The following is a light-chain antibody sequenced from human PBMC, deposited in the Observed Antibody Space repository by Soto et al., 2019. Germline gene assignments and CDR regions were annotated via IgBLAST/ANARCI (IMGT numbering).Light chain of an antibody. CDR1: SSDIGNYNY. J-gene: IGLJ3*02. V-gene: IGLV2-14*01. CDR2: EVR. Sequence: QSVLTQPASVSGSPGQSITISCTGSSSDIGNYNYVSWYQQHPGKAPKLIIYEVRDRPSGVSNRFSGSKSGNTASLTISGLQAEDEADYYCSSYTGSETWVFGGGTKLTVL. CDR3: SSYTGSETWV.